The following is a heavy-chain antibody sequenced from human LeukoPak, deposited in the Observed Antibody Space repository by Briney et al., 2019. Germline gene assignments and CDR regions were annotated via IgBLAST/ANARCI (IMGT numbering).Heavy chain of an antibody. J-gene: IGHJ4*02. Sequence: GGSLRLSCAASGFTFSNYWMGWVRQAPGEGLEWVANIRQDGGEKFYVDSVKGRFTISRDNAKNALNLQMNSLRAEDTAVYYCTRDGSGWSNYWGQGTLVTVSS. CDR1: GFTFSNYW. CDR2: IRQDGGEK. V-gene: IGHV3-7*01. D-gene: IGHD6-19*01. CDR3: TRDGSGWSNY.